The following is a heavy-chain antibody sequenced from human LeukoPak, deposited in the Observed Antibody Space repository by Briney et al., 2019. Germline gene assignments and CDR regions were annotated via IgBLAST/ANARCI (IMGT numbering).Heavy chain of an antibody. D-gene: IGHD3-10*01. CDR1: GFTFSSNY. Sequence: PGGSLRLSCAASGFTFSSNYMSWVRQAPGKGLEWVSVIYSGGSTYYADSVKGRFTISRDNSKNTLYLQMNSLRAEDTAVYYCARTSADYGSGSYEDYWGQGTLVTVSS. J-gene: IGHJ4*02. CDR2: IYSGGST. V-gene: IGHV3-53*01. CDR3: ARTSADYGSGSYEDY.